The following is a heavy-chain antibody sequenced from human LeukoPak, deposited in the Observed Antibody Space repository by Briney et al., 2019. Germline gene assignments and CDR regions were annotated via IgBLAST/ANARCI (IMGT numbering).Heavy chain of an antibody. D-gene: IGHD3-16*02. CDR1: GGSISSYY. CDR3: ARAPAENHYRFDY. Sequence: SETLSLTCTVSGGSISSYYWSWIRQPPGKGLEWIGYIYDSGSTNYNPSLKSRVTISVDTSKNQFTLKLRSVSAADTAVCYCARAPAENHYRFDYWGQGTLVTVSS. V-gene: IGHV4-59*01. J-gene: IGHJ4*02. CDR2: IYDSGST.